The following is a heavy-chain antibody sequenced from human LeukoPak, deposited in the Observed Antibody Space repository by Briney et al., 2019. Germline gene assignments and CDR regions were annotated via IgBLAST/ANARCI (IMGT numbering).Heavy chain of an antibody. CDR3: ARHEGYCSSTTCSIGTFDY. Sequence: ASVKVSCKASGGTFSSYAISWVRQAPGQGLEWMGRIIPILGIANYAQKFQGRVTITADKSTSTAYMELSSLRSEDTAVYYCARHEGYCSSTTCSIGTFDYWGQGTPVTVSS. D-gene: IGHD2-2*01. CDR1: GGTFSSYA. CDR2: IIPILGIA. V-gene: IGHV1-69*04. J-gene: IGHJ4*02.